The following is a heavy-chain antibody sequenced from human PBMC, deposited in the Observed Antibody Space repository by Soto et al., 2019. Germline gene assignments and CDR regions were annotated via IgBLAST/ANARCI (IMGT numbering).Heavy chain of an antibody. CDR1: GFTFSNYK. CDR2: VSSTSGYI. J-gene: IGHJ4*02. CDR3: ARAIAVGSTSLDY. D-gene: IGHD6-19*01. Sequence: GGSLRLSCAVFGFTFSNYKMSWVRQAPGKGLEWVSSVSSTSGYIYYGDSVKGRFTISRDNAKNSLYLQMDSLRDEDTAVYFCARAIAVGSTSLDYWGLGTRVTVSS. V-gene: IGHV3-21*01.